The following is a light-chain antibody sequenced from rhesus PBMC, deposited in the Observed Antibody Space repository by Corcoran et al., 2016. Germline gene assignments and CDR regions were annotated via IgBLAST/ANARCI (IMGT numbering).Light chain of an antibody. J-gene: IGLJ1*01. CDR3: CSFARGNTFI. CDR2: EVS. Sequence: QAAPTQSPSVSGSPGQSVTISCTGSSSDIGGYDRVAWYQQHPGKAPKLMIFEVSKRPSGLSDRFSGSKSGNTASLPISGLQAEDEADYYCCSFARGNTFIFGSGTRLTVL. V-gene: IGLV2-13*03. CDR1: SSDIGGYDR.